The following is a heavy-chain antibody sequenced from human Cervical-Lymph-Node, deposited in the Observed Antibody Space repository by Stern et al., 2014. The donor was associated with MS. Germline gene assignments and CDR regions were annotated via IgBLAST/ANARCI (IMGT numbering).Heavy chain of an antibody. V-gene: IGHV4-30-4*08. D-gene: IGHD5-24*01. Sequence: VQLVESGPGLVKPSQTLSLTCTVSGGSISSGDYYWTWIRQRHGQGLEWIGYIYYSGSTYYNPSPKRRLTELVDTPRNQFPLKLSSVTAADTAVYYCARGRRDGYNFLYYFDYWGQGTLVTVSS. CDR1: GGSISSGDYY. CDR2: IYYSGST. CDR3: ARGRRDGYNFLYYFDY. J-gene: IGHJ4*02.